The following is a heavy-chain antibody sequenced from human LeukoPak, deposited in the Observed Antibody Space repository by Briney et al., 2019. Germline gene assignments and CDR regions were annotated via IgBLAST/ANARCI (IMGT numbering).Heavy chain of an antibody. CDR2: ISGSGTTT. CDR1: GFTFDNYA. CDR3: ARDRARTWYFDL. V-gene: IGHV3-23*01. D-gene: IGHD1-26*01. Sequence: PGGSLRLSCAGSGFTFDNYAMNWVRQAPGKGLEWVSGISGSGTTTYYADSVTGRFTISRDNSKNALYLQMNSLRAEDTAVYYCARDRARTWYFDLWGRGTLVTVSS. J-gene: IGHJ2*01.